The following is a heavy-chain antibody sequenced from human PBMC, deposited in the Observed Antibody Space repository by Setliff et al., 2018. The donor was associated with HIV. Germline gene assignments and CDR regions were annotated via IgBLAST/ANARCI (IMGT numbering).Heavy chain of an antibody. J-gene: IGHJ4*02. D-gene: IGHD3-22*01. CDR2: IYYSGST. CDR3: ARANYYHSSGYYPCFDD. Sequence: SETLSLTCTVSGGSISSSVYYWGWIRQPPGKGLEWIGNIYYSGSTYYNPSLKSRITISVDTSKNQFSLKLSSVTAADTAVYYCARANYYHSSGYYPCFDDWGQGTLVTVSS. V-gene: IGHV4-39*01. CDR1: GGSISSSVYY.